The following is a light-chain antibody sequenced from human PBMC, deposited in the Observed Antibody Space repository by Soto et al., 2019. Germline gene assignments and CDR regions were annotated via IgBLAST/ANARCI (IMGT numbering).Light chain of an antibody. CDR3: KQYNKWPFS. J-gene: IGKJ5*01. V-gene: IGKV3-15*01. CDR1: QDVTTN. CDR2: DIS. Sequence: ISMTQFPASLSGFPGEGATLSCRAAQDVTTNFAWYQLRRGQPPRLLIYDISTRATGVPARFSGSGSGTEFTLTISGLQSEDFALYFCKQYNKWPFSFGPGTRLEIX.